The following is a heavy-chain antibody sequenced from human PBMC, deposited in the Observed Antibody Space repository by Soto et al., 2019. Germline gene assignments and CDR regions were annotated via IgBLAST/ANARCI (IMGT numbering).Heavy chain of an antibody. CDR1: GFTFSSYW. J-gene: IGHJ4*02. Sequence: EEQRVESGGGLVQPGGSLRLSCAASGFTFSSYWMHCVRQAPGKGMVWVSRINPGGSITAYADSVKCRFTISRDNANNTMYLQMNSLRGDDTAVYYCAIVPTGKSGVWNYWGQGTLVTVSS. V-gene: IGHV3-74*01. CDR3: AIVPTGKSGVWNY. CDR2: INPGGSIT. D-gene: IGHD2-21*01.